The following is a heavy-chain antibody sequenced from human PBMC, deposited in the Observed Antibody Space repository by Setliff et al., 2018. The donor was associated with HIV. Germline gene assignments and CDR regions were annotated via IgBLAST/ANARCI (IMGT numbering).Heavy chain of an antibody. J-gene: IGHJ6*03. CDR2: INTNSWIP. V-gene: IGHV7-4-1*02. CDR3: ARDSSEYFDFSSGDFHYMDV. D-gene: IGHD3-3*01. Sequence: ASVKVSCKASGYSFSRFSINWERQAPGQGLEWMGWINTNSWIPTYAQGFTGRFVFSLDTTVRTAYLEISDLRADDTGVYYCARDSSEYFDFSSGDFHYMDVWGKGTTVTVSS. CDR1: GYSFSRFS.